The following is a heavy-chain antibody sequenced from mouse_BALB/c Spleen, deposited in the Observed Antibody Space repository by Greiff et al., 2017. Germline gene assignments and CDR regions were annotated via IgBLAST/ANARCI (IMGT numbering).Heavy chain of an antibody. Sequence: EVLLVESGGGLVKPGGSLKLSCAASGFTFSSYTMSWVRQTPAKRLEWVATISSGGSYTYYPDSVKGRFTISRDNAKNTLYLQMSSLKSEDTAMYYCTRVTYRHGGYFDVWGAGTTVTVSS. CDR1: GFTFSSYT. CDR3: TRVTYRHGGYFDV. CDR2: ISSGGSYT. J-gene: IGHJ1*01. V-gene: IGHV5-6-4*01. D-gene: IGHD2-14*01.